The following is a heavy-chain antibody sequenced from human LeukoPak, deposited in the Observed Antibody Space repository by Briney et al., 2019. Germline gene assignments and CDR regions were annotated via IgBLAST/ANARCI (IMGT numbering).Heavy chain of an antibody. CDR3: AKESVRTCRYGYLDF. J-gene: IGHJ4*02. D-gene: IGHD5-18*01. Sequence: PGGSLRLSCAASRFTFGSYGMHWVRQAPGNGLEWVTFISYDGSNKYYADSVKGRFTISRDNSKNTLFLEMNSLRAEDAAVYYCAKESVRTCRYGYLDFWGQGTLVTVSS. V-gene: IGHV3-30*18. CDR1: RFTFGSYG. CDR2: ISYDGSNK.